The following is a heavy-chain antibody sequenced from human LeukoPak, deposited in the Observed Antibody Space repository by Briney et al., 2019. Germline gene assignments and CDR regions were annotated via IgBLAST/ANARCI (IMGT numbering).Heavy chain of an antibody. CDR3: ARDPDYYGSGSYYNHYFDY. D-gene: IGHD3-10*01. CDR1: GFTFSSYA. J-gene: IGHJ4*02. Sequence: GGTLRLSCAASGFTFSSYAMSWVRQAPGKGLEWVSVIGTSVSITYYADSVKGRFTISRDNSKNTLYLQMNSLRVDDTAVYYCARDPDYYGSGSYYNHYFDYWGQGTLVTVSS. CDR2: IGTSVSIT. V-gene: IGHV3-23*01.